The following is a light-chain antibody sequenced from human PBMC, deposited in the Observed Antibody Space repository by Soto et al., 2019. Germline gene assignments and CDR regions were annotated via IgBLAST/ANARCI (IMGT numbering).Light chain of an antibody. V-gene: IGLV1-44*01. CDR2: TND. CDR1: SSNIGSNT. CDR3: SSWDDNLDAVV. J-gene: IGLJ1*01. Sequence: QSVRTQPPSASGTPGQSVTISCSGSSSNIGSNTINCYQQLPGTGPKLLIYTNDQRPSGVPDRFSGSRSGNSASLAIRGLQFEDEADSQCSSWDDNLDAVVFGAGTKVTVL.